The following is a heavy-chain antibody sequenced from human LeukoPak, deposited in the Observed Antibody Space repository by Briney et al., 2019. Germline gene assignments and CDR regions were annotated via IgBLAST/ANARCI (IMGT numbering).Heavy chain of an antibody. V-gene: IGHV3-64*01. CDR1: GFTFSSYA. CDR2: ISSNGGST. D-gene: IGHD3-3*01. J-gene: IGHJ4*02. Sequence: GGSLRFSCAASGFTFSSYAMHWVRQAPGKGLEYVSAISSNGGSTYYANSVKGRFTISRDNSKNTLYLQMGSLRAEDMAVYYCARDSAPRVTIFGVVPFDYWGQGTLVTVSS. CDR3: ARDSAPRVTIFGVVPFDY.